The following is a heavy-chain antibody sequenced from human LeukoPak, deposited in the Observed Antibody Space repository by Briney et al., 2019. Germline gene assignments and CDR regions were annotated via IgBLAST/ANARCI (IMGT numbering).Heavy chain of an antibody. D-gene: IGHD5-18*01. CDR3: ARARSGYSYGTGTYYFDY. J-gene: IGHJ4*02. CDR1: GFTFSSYG. CDR2: ISSSSSYI. Sequence: PGGSLRLSCAASGFTFSSYGMSWVRQAPGKGLEWVSSISSSSSYIYYADSVKGRFTISRDNAKNSLYLQMNSLRAEDTAVYYCARARSGYSYGTGTYYFDYWGQGTLVTVSS. V-gene: IGHV3-21*01.